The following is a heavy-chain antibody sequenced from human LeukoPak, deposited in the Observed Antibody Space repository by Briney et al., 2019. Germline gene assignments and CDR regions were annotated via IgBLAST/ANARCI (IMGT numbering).Heavy chain of an antibody. V-gene: IGHV1-69*13. CDR1: GYTFTGYY. CDR2: IIPIFGTA. J-gene: IGHJ3*02. CDR3: ARDHRGEDAFDI. Sequence: SVKVSCKASGYTFTGYYMHWVRQAPGQGLEWMGGIIPIFGTANYAQKFQGRVTITADESTSTAYMELSSLRSEDTAVYYCARDHRGEDAFDIWGQGTMVTVSS. D-gene: IGHD3-10*01.